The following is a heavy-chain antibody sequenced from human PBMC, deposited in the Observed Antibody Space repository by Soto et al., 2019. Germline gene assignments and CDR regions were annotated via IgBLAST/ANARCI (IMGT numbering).Heavy chain of an antibody. CDR3: ARDTGRVAGTVDYYYGMDV. D-gene: IGHD6-19*01. J-gene: IGHJ6*02. V-gene: IGHV4-61*01. CDR1: GGSVSSGSYY. Sequence: SETLSLTCTVSGGSVSSGSYYWSWIRQPPGKGLEWIGYIYYIGSTNYNPSLKSRVTISVDTSKNQFSLKLSSVTAADTAVYYCARDTGRVAGTVDYYYGMDVWGQLTTVTVCS. CDR2: IYYIGST.